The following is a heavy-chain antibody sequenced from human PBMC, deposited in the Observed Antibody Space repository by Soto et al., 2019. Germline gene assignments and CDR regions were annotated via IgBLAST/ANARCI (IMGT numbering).Heavy chain of an antibody. Sequence: SETLSLTCAVSGGSISSSNWWSWVRQPPGKGLEWIGEIYHSGSTNDNPSLKSRVTISVDKSKNQFSLKLSSVTAADTAVYYCARVRWFGEAGGWFDPWGQGTLVTVSS. D-gene: IGHD3-10*01. V-gene: IGHV4-4*02. CDR1: GGSISSSNW. CDR3: ARVRWFGEAGGWFDP. J-gene: IGHJ5*02. CDR2: IYHSGST.